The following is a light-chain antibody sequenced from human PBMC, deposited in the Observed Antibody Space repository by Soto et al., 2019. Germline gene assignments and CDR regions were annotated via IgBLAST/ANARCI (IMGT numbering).Light chain of an antibody. CDR3: QQYVRSPWT. V-gene: IGKV3-20*01. CDR1: QSLSTSS. CDR2: GAS. Sequence: IVLTHSPCTLSLSPLERATLSFMSSQSLSTSSLAWYQQRPGQAPRLLIYGASSRATGIPDRFSGSGSGTDFTLAISRLEPEDFAVYYCQQYVRSPWTFGRGTKVDI. J-gene: IGKJ1*01.